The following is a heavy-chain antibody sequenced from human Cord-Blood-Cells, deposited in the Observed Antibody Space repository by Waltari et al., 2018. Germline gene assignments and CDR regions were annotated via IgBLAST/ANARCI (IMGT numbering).Heavy chain of an antibody. CDR3: ARGGPYSSSSFDY. Sequence: QVQLQESGPGLVKPSETRSLTCTVSGYSISSGYSWGWLRQPPGQGLEWIGSIYQSGSTYYNPSLKRQVTISVDTTKNQFSRKLSSVTAADTAVYYCARGGPYSSSSFDYWGQGTLVTVSS. CDR2: IYQSGST. J-gene: IGHJ4*02. D-gene: IGHD6-6*01. CDR1: GYSISSGYS. V-gene: IGHV4-38-2*02.